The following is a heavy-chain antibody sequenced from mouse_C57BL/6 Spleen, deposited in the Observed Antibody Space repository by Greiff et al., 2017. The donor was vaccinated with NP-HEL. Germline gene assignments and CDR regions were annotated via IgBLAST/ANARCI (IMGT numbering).Heavy chain of an antibody. Sequence: VKLQQSGPELVKPGASVKISCKASGYAFSSSWMNWVKQRPGKGLEWIGRIYPGDGDTNYNGKFKGKATLTADKSSSTAYMQLSSLTSEDSAVYFCAREGGNFDYWGQGTTLTVSS. CDR1: GYAFSSSW. CDR3: AREGGNFDY. J-gene: IGHJ2*01. CDR2: IYPGDGDT. V-gene: IGHV1-82*01.